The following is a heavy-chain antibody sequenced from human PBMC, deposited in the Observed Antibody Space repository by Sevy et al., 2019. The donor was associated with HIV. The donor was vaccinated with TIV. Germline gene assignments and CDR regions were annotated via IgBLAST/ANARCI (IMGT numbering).Heavy chain of an antibody. Sequence: SETLSLTCAVYGGSFSGYYWSRIRQPPRKGLEWIGEINHSGSTNYNPSLKSRVTISVDTSKNQFSLKLSSVTAADTAVYYCVRGKVVVAATGDYYYYGMDVWGQGTTVTVSS. V-gene: IGHV4-34*01. CDR1: GGSFSGYY. CDR3: VRGKVVVAATGDYYYYGMDV. D-gene: IGHD2-15*01. CDR2: INHSGST. J-gene: IGHJ6*02.